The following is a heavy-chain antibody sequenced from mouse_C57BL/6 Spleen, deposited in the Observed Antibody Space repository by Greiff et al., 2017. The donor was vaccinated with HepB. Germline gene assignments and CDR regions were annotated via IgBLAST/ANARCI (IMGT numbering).Heavy chain of an antibody. V-gene: IGHV1-4*01. D-gene: IGHD2-1*01. CDR1: GYTFTSYT. Sequence: QVQLQQSGAELARPGASVKMSCKASGYTFTSYTMHWVKQRPGQGLEWIGYINPSSGYTKYNQKFKDKATLTADKSSSTAYMLLSSLTSEDSAVYYCARGYYGNDSGYYYAMDYWGQGTSVTVSS. CDR3: ARGYYGNDSGYYYAMDY. J-gene: IGHJ4*01. CDR2: INPSSGYT.